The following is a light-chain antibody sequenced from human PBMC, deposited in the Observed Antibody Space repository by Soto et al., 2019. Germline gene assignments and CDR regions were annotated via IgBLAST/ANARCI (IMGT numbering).Light chain of an antibody. V-gene: IGKV1-39*01. CDR2: AAS. CDR3: QQSYSTPLT. J-gene: IGKJ4*01. CDR1: QSISSY. Sequence: DIQITQSPSSLSAYVGDRVTITFSSSQSISSYLNWYQQKPGKAPKLLIYAASSLQSGVPSRFSGSGSGTDFTLTISSLQTEDFATYYCQQSYSTPLTFGGGTKVDIK.